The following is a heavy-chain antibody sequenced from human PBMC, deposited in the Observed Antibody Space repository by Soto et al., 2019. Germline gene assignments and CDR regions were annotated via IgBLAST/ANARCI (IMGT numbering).Heavy chain of an antibody. Sequence: GGSLRLSCSASGCTFSSYSMSWVRQAPGKGLEWVSSISGSAGTTYYSDSVKGHFTISRDNSKSMPYLQVNSLSAEDTAIYYCAKECSSGFDVWGQGTTVTVSS. CDR1: GCTFSSYS. V-gene: IGHV3-23*01. CDR3: AKECSSGFDV. J-gene: IGHJ6*02. CDR2: ISGSAGTT.